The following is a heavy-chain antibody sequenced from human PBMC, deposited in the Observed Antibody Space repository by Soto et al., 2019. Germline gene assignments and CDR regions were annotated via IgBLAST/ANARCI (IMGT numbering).Heavy chain of an antibody. CDR2: IYYSGST. V-gene: IGHV4-31*03. CDR1: GGSISSGGYY. Sequence: SETLSLTCTVSGGSISSGGYYWSWIRQHPWNGLEWIGYIYYSGSTYYNPSLKSRVTISVDTSKNQFSLKLSSVTAADTAVYYCARDRCSSTSCYGYYYYGMDVWGQGTTVTV. J-gene: IGHJ6*02. D-gene: IGHD2-2*01. CDR3: ARDRCSSTSCYGYYYYGMDV.